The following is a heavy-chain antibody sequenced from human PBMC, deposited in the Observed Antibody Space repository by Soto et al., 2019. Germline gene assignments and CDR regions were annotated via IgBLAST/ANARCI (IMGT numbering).Heavy chain of an antibody. CDR1: GYSFTSYW. CDR3: ARHTWSSGSPAAFDY. D-gene: IGHD1-26*01. V-gene: IGHV5-51*01. CDR2: IYTGDSDT. Sequence: PGASLKISCQGSGYSFTSYWIGWVRQMPGKGLEWMGIIYTGDSDTRYSPSFQGQVTISADKSISTAYLQWSSLKASDTALYYCARHTWSSGSPAAFDYWGQGTLVTVSS. J-gene: IGHJ4*02.